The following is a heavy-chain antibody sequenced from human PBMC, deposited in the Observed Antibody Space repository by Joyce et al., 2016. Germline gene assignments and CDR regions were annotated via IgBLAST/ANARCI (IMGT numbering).Heavy chain of an antibody. CDR2: INTNSGGT. Sequence: QVQLVQSGAEVKKPGASVTVSCKASGYTFTGYYMHWVRQAPGQGLEWMGWINTNSGGTNYGQKFQGRVTMTRDTSISTAYMELSRLRSDDTAVYYCARGSFSWFGDADAFDIWGQGTMVTVSS. J-gene: IGHJ3*02. D-gene: IGHD3-10*01. CDR1: GYTFTGYY. V-gene: IGHV1-2*02. CDR3: ARGSFSWFGDADAFDI.